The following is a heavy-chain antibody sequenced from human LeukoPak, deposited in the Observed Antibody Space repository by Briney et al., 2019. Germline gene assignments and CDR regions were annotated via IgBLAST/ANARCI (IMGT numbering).Heavy chain of an antibody. Sequence: GGSLRLSCSASGFTFSNFFMHWVRQAPGKGLEYVSSISADGGSTFYADSVKGRFTVSRDNSMNTLYPQMSSLRVEDTAVYYCVKDLIGTYAFDDWGQGTLITVSS. CDR1: GFTFSNFF. J-gene: IGHJ4*02. CDR2: ISADGGST. CDR3: VKDLIGTYAFDD. V-gene: IGHV3-64D*08. D-gene: IGHD1-26*01.